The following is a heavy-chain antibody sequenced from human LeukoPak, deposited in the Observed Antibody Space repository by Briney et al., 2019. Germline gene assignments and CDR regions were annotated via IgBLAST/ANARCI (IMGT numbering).Heavy chain of an antibody. D-gene: IGHD3-16*02. V-gene: IGHV3-23*01. CDR3: ARDGVGSSGFIVRHYYYYYMDV. CDR2: ISGSGGST. CDR1: GFTFGDYA. J-gene: IGHJ6*03. Sequence: SGGSLRLSCTASGFTFGDYAMSWVRQAPGKGLEWVSAISGSGGSTYYADSVKGRFTISRDNSKNTLYLQMNSLRAEDTAVYYCARDGVGSSGFIVRHYYYYYMDVWGKGTTVTVSS.